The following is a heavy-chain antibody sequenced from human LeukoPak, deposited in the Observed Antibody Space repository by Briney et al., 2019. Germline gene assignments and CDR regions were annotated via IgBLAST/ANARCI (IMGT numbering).Heavy chain of an antibody. CDR1: GCSISSGGFY. V-gene: IGHV4-31*03. CDR2: IYYSGST. Sequence: PSETLTLTCTVSGCSISSGGFYWSWIRQHPGKGLEWIGYIYYSGSTYYNPSLKSRVTISVDTYKNQFSLKLSPVTAADTAVYYCARDRGYSSSWYWFDPWGQGTLVTVSS. D-gene: IGHD6-13*01. CDR3: ARDRGYSSSWYWFDP. J-gene: IGHJ5*02.